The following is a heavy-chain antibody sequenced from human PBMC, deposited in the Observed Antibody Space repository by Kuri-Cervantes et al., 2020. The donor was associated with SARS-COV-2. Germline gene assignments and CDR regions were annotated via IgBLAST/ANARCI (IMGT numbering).Heavy chain of an antibody. CDR1: GFTFSSYS. CDR3: AKDHRYSSSSGVGYFDS. Sequence: GGSLRLSCAASGFTFSSYSMNWVRQTPGKGLEWVAFIRYDGQSKYYADSVKGRFTISRDSSKDTLYLQMNSLRTDDTAFYYCAKDHRYSSSSGVGYFDSWGQGTLVTVSS. CDR2: IRYDGQSK. D-gene: IGHD6-6*01. J-gene: IGHJ4*02. V-gene: IGHV3-30*02.